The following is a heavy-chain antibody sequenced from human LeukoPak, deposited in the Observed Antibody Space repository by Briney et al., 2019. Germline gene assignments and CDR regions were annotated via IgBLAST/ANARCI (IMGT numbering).Heavy chain of an antibody. CDR2: ISYDGSNK. CDR1: GFTFSSYA. V-gene: IGHV3-30*04. CDR3: ARCSSSSWYEGVYYYYYMDV. Sequence: PGGSLRLSCAASGFTFSSYAMHWVRQAPGKGLEWVAVISYDGSNKYYADSVKGRFTISRDNSKNTLYLQMNSLRAEDTAVYYCARCSSSSWYEGVYYYYYMDVWGKGTTVTVSS. D-gene: IGHD6-13*01. J-gene: IGHJ6*03.